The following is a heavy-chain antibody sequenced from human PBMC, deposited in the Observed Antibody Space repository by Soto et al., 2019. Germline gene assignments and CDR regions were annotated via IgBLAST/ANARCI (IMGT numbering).Heavy chain of an antibody. J-gene: IGHJ4*02. Sequence: GESLKISCKGSGYSFTSYWIGWVRQMPGKGLEWMGIIYPGDSDTRYSPSFQGQVTISADKSISTAYLQWSSLKASDTAMYYCARQIEGRTLAGGSGGSCCFVSYDYWGQGTLVTVSS. CDR2: IYPGDSDT. V-gene: IGHV5-51*01. CDR1: GYSFTSYW. CDR3: ARQIEGRTLAGGSGGSCCFVSYDY. D-gene: IGHD2-15*01.